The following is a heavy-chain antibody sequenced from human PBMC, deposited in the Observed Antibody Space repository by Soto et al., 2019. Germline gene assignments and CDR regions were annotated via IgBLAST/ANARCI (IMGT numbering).Heavy chain of an antibody. CDR1: GFTFSSYG. CDR3: AKDRGIAAAGTDY. J-gene: IGHJ4*02. D-gene: IGHD6-13*01. Sequence: SLRRSCAASGFTFSSYGMHWVRQGQGKGLEWVAVISYDGSNKYYADSVKGRFTISRDNSKNTLYLQMNSLRAEDTAVYYCAKDRGIAAAGTDYWGQGTLVTAPQ. V-gene: IGHV3-30*18. CDR2: ISYDGSNK.